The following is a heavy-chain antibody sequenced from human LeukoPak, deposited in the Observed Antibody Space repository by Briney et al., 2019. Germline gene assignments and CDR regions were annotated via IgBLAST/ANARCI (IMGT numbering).Heavy chain of an antibody. V-gene: IGHV4-4*07. CDR1: GDSISSYY. Sequence: SETLFLTCTVSGDSISSYYWTWIRQPAGKGLDWIGRIYTSGTTNYNPSLKSRVTISVDTSKNQFSLKLSSVTAADTAVYYCARHTNYYDSSGYPTYYMDVWGKGTTVTVSS. D-gene: IGHD3-22*01. CDR2: IYTSGTT. CDR3: ARHTNYYDSSGYPTYYMDV. J-gene: IGHJ6*03.